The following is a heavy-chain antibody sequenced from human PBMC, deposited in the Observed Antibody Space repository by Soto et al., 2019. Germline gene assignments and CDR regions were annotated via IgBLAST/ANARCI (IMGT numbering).Heavy chain of an antibody. D-gene: IGHD3-22*01. J-gene: IGHJ4*02. V-gene: IGHV3-23*01. CDR1: GFTFSSYT. Sequence: EVQLLESGGGLVQPGGSLRLSCTASGFTFSSYTMSWVRQAPGQGLEWVSAISGSGGSTFYADSVKGRFAISRDNSKNALFLQMKSLRADDTAVYYCANEGSFDTSGFYYYFHYWGQGTLVTGSS. CDR3: ANEGSFDTSGFYYYFHY. CDR2: ISGSGGST.